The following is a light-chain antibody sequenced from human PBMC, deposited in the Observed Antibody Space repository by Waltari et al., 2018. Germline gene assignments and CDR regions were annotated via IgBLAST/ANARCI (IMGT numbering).Light chain of an antibody. CDR1: QGVSSS. V-gene: IGKV3-15*01. CDR2: GAS. Sequence: EIVMTQSPATLSVSPGERATLSCRASQGVSSSLAWYQEKPGPAPRLLIYGASTRATGIPGRIRGSGSGAEFTLTISSLQSEDSAVYYCQQYNAWPRTFGQGTKLEVK. CDR3: QQYNAWPRT. J-gene: IGKJ1*01.